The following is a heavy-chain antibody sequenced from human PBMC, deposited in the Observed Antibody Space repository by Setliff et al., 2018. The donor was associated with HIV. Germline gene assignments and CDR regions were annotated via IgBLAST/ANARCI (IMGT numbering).Heavy chain of an antibody. Sequence: GGSLRLSCKASGFTFSKYAMHWVRQAPGEGLQWVAYIRYDGSDEDSADSVKVRFSISRDNSKYTLSLQMNRLRPENSAVYSCAPVSGNYYDSRGYEGVEPFDLWGQGIPVTAPQ. D-gene: IGHD3-22*01. J-gene: IGHJ4*02. CDR3: APVSGNYYDSRGYEGVEPFDL. CDR2: IRYDGSDE. CDR1: GFTFSKYA. V-gene: IGHV3-30*02.